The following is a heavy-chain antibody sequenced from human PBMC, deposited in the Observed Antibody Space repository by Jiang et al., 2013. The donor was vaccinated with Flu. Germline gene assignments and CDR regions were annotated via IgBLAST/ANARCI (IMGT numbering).Heavy chain of an antibody. CDR3: ANIYGDSFPFDY. V-gene: IGHV3-23*01. CDR1: GFTFSSYA. Sequence: RLSCAASGFTFSSYAMSWVRQAPGKGLEWVSAISGSGGSTYYADSVKGRFTISRDNSKNTLYLQMNSLRAEDTAVYYCANIYGDSFPFDYWGQGTLVTVSS. CDR2: ISGSGGST. D-gene: IGHD4-17*01. J-gene: IGHJ4*02.